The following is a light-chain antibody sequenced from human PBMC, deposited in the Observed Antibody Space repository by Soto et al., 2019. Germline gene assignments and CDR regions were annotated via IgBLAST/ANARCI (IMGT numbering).Light chain of an antibody. CDR1: SSNIGTVYD. Sequence: QSVLTQPPSVSGAPGQRVTISCTGSSSNIGTVYDVHWYQQLPGTAPKLLIYDNSHRPSGVPDRFSGSKSGTSASLAITGLQAEDEADYYCQSYDSRLSAYVFGNGTKGTV. CDR2: DNS. CDR3: QSYDSRLSAYV. J-gene: IGLJ1*01. V-gene: IGLV1-40*01.